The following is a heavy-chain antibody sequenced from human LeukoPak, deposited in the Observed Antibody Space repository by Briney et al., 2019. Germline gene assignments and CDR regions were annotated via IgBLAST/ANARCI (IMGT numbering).Heavy chain of an antibody. CDR2: IVVGSGNT. V-gene: IGHV1-58*02. Sequence: TSVKVSCKASGFTFTSSAMQWVRQARGQRLEWIGWIVVGSGNTNYAQKSQERVTITRDMSTSTAYMELSSLRSEDTAVYYCAADPHRGVGQEYYFDYWGQGTLVTVSS. CDR3: AADPHRGVGQEYYFDY. D-gene: IGHD3-10*01. J-gene: IGHJ4*02. CDR1: GFTFTSSA.